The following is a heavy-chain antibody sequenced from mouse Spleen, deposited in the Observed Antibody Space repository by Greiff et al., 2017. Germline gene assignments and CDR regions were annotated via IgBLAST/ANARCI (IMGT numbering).Heavy chain of an antibody. D-gene: IGHD1-1*01. Sequence: EVQLQQSGAELVRPGSSVKMSCKTSGYTFTSYGINWVKQRPGQGLEWIGYIYIGNGYTEYNEKFKGKATLTSDTSSSTAYMQLSSLTSEDSAIYVCASYYYGSSYGYFDYWGQGTTLTVSS. J-gene: IGHJ2*01. CDR1: GYTFTSYG. CDR3: ASYYYGSSYGYFDY. V-gene: IGHV1-58*01. CDR2: IYIGNGYT.